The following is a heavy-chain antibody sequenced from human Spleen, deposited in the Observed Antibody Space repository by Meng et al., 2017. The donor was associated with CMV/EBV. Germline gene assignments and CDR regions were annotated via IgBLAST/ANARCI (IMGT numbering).Heavy chain of an antibody. Sequence: ASVKVSCKASGYTFTNYDINWVRQATGQGLEWMGWMNPNSGNTGYAQKFQGRVTMTRNTAISTAYMELSSLRSEDTDIYYCARSKSLYTPIDYWGQGTLVTVSS. CDR1: GYTFTNYD. J-gene: IGHJ4*02. CDR2: MNPNSGNT. V-gene: IGHV1-8*01. D-gene: IGHD2-2*02. CDR3: ARSKSLYTPIDY.